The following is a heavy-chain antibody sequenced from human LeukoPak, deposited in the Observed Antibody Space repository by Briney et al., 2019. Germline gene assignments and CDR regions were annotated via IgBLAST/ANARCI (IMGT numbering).Heavy chain of an antibody. V-gene: IGHV4-39*07. CDR3: ARERVVVVVAATTTPFDY. D-gene: IGHD2-15*01. CDR1: GGSISSSSYY. J-gene: IGHJ4*02. Sequence: SETLSLTCTVSGGSISSSSYYWGWIRQPPGKGLEWIESIYYSGSTYYNPSLKSRVTISVDTSKNQFSLKLSSVTAADTAVYYCARERVVVVVAATTTPFDYWGQGTLVTVSS. CDR2: IYYSGST.